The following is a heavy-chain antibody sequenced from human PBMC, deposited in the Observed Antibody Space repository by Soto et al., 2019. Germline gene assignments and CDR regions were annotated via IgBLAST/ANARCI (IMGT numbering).Heavy chain of an antibody. J-gene: IGHJ5*02. CDR2: ISAYNGNT. V-gene: IGHV1-18*01. Sequence: APAKPCCKASGYTFTSYGIRWVRQAPGQGLEWMGWISAYNGNTNYAQKLQGRVTMTTDTSTSTAYMELRSLRSDDTAVYYCARVTETPVTITWFAPWGQRTPVTVFS. D-gene: IGHD4-17*01. CDR3: ARVTETPVTITWFAP. CDR1: GYTFTSYG.